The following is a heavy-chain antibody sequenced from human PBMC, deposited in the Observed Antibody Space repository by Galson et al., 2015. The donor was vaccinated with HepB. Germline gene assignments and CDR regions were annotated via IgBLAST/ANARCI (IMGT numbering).Heavy chain of an antibody. J-gene: IGHJ6*02. CDR1: GFTFSGYS. CDR2: ISLSSTYI. V-gene: IGHV3-21*05. CDR3: ARDARGYYHGSGNLYGMDV. D-gene: IGHD3-10*01. Sequence: SLRLSCAASGFTFSGYSMNWVRQAPGKGPEWISYISLSSTYIYNADSVEGRFTISRDNAKNSLYLQMNSLRAEDTAVYYCARDARGYYHGSGNLYGMDVWGQGTTVTVSS.